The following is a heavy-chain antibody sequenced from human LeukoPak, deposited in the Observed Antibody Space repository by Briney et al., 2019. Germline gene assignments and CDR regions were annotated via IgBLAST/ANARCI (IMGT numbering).Heavy chain of an antibody. Sequence: GGSLRLSCAVSGFTFSSYSMSWVRQAPGKGLEWVSSISSSGTYKYYADSVKGRFTISRDNAKNSLYLQMNSLRAEDTAVYYCAKGKDSVAGATNDYWGQGSLVTVSS. D-gene: IGHD6-19*01. CDR1: GFTFSSYS. CDR2: ISSSGTYK. J-gene: IGHJ4*02. CDR3: AKGKDSVAGATNDY. V-gene: IGHV3-21*01.